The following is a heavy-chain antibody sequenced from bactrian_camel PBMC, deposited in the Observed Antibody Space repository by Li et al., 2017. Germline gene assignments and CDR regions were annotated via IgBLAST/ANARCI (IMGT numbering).Heavy chain of an antibody. CDR2: IRRSGGET. J-gene: IGHJ4*01. D-gene: IGHD5*01. Sequence: HVQLVESGGGSVQTGGSLRLSCVVSGHSRGSNCVGWYRLPPGRAPAEREGIAAIRRSGGETWYADSVKGRFTISRDTAKNTLDLQMNSLKSEDTAHYYCATAGGWFGGGQGTQVTVS. CDR1: GHSRGSNC. V-gene: IGHV3-3*01.